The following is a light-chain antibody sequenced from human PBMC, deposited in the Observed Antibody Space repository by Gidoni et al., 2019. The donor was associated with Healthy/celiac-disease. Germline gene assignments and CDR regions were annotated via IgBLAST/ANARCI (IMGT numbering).Light chain of an antibody. J-gene: IGKJ1*01. CDR2: GAS. CDR1: QSVSSSY. Sequence: PVTLSLSPGERATLSCRASQSVSSSYLAWYQQKPGQSPRLLIYGASSRATGIPDRFSGSGSVTDFTLTISRLEDEDFEVYYCQQYGSSPPWTFGQGTKVEIK. CDR3: QQYGSSPPWT. V-gene: IGKV3-20*01.